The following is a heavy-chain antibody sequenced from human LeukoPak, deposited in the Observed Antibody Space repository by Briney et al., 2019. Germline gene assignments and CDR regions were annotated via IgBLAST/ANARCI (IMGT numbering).Heavy chain of an antibody. CDR1: GGSISSSSYY. Sequence: SETLSLTCTVSGGSISSSSYYWGWIRQPPGKGLEWIGSIYYSGSTYHNPSLKSRVTISVDTSNNQFSLRLSSVTAADTAVYYCARLPTVTFFDYWGQGTLVTVSS. CDR3: ARLPTVTFFDY. V-gene: IGHV4-39*01. J-gene: IGHJ4*02. D-gene: IGHD4-17*01. CDR2: IYYSGST.